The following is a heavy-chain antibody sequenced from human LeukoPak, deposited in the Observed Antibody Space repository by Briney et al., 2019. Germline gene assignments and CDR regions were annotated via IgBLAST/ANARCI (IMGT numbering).Heavy chain of an antibody. V-gene: IGHV3-64D*06. Sequence: PGGSLRLSCSASGFRFSDYSMNWIRQAPGKGLEYVSGISHNGDSTRYADSVKGRFTVSRDNSKNTLYLQMSSLRPEDTAVYYCVTNYGDYGGGAFDVWGQGTKVIVSS. CDR3: VTNYGDYGGGAFDV. J-gene: IGHJ3*01. CDR1: GFRFSDYS. D-gene: IGHD4-17*01. CDR2: ISHNGDST.